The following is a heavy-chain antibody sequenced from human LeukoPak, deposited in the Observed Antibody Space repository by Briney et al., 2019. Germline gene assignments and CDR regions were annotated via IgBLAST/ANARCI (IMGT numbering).Heavy chain of an antibody. CDR3: ARGTIAEKWDLPPGSFDY. V-gene: IGHV4-59*01. D-gene: IGHD1-26*01. Sequence: PSETLSLTCTVSGGSISSYYWSWIRQPPGQGLEWIGYIHYSGSTDNNPSLKSRVTISIDTSKNQFSLKLRSVTATDTAVYFCARGTIAEKWDLPPGSFDYWGQGTLVTVSS. J-gene: IGHJ4*02. CDR1: GGSISSYY. CDR2: IHYSGST.